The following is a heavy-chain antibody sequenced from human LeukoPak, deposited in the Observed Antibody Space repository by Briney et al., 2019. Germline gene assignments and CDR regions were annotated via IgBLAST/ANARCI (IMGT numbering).Heavy chain of an antibody. CDR1: GGSFSGYY. Sequence: PSETLSLTCTVSGGSFSGYYWTWIRQPPGKGLEWIGYIYSSGGAIYNPSLKSRVTMSVDTSNYLFTLKLKSVTAADTAVYYCARQWDTAYYYVDYWGQGTLVTVSS. V-gene: IGHV4-4*09. D-gene: IGHD5-18*01. CDR3: ARQWDTAYYYVDY. CDR2: IYSSGGA. J-gene: IGHJ4*02.